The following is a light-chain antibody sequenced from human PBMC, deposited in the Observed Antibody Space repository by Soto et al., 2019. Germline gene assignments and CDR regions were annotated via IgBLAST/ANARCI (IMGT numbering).Light chain of an antibody. J-gene: IGKJ5*01. CDR2: DAS. Sequence: DMVLTQSRATLSLSPGERATLSCRASQSVSTYLAWYQQKPGQAPRLLIYDASNRATGIPARFSGSGSGTDFTLTISSLEPEDFAVYHCQQRSSWPSFGQGTRLEIK. CDR1: QSVSTY. CDR3: QQRSSWPS. V-gene: IGKV3-11*01.